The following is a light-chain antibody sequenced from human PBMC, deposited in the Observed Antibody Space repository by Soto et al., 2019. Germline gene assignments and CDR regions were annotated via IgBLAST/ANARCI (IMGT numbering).Light chain of an antibody. CDR1: QSVASSY. CDR3: HHFGSLPAT. CDR2: SAS. V-gene: IGKV3-20*01. Sequence: EVVLTQSPGTLSLSPGERVTLSCRASQSVASSYLAWYQQKPGRAPRLLFYSASSRATGIPDRFSCSGSGTDFTLTISRLEPEDFAVYYCHHFGSLPATFGQGTNVE. J-gene: IGKJ1*01.